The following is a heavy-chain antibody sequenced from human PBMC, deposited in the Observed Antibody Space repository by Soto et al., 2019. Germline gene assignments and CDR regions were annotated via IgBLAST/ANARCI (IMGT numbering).Heavy chain of an antibody. CDR1: GGTFSSYA. V-gene: IGHV1-69*13. CDR3: ARDSTAVAGTYYYYYGMDV. CDR2: IIPIFGTA. Sequence: ASVKVSCKASGGTFSSYAISWVRQAPGQGLEWMGGIIPIFGTANYAQKFQGRVTITADESTSTAYMELSSLRSEDTAVYYCARDSTAVAGTYYYYYGMDVWGQGTTVTVSS. D-gene: IGHD6-19*01. J-gene: IGHJ6*02.